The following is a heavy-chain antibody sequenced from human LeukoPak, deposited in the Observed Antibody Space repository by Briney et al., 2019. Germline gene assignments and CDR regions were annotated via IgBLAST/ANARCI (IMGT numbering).Heavy chain of an antibody. CDR2: ISPRGDIT. J-gene: IGHJ1*01. CDR1: GFSFRGHG. CDR3: AKDDDWGRFNH. V-gene: IGHV3-23*01. Sequence: GGSLRLSCAASGFSFRGHGMNWVRQAPGKGLEWASGISPRGDITYYKDSVRGRFTISRDNFKNTVSLQLNSLRAEDTAMYYCAKDDDWGRFNHWGQGTLVTVSS. D-gene: IGHD3-16*01.